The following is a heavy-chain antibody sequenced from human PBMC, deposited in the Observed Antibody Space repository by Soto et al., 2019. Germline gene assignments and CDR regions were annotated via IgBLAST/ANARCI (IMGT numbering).Heavy chain of an antibody. J-gene: IGHJ6*02. D-gene: IGHD6-19*01. CDR2: ISSSSSYI. V-gene: IGHV3-21*01. CDR3: ARVRQWLADYYYGMDV. CDR1: GFTFSSYS. Sequence: GGSLRLSCAASGFTFSSYSMNWVRQAPGKGLEWVSSISSSSSYIYYADSVKGRFTISRDNAKNSLYLQMNSLRAEDTAVYYCARVRQWLADYYYGMDVWGQGTTVTVSS.